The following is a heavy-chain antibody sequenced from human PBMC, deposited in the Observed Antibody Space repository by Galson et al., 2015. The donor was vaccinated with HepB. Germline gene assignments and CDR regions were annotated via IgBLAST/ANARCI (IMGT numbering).Heavy chain of an antibody. CDR3: ARDLRYCSGGSCYSGGYYGMDV. Sequence: SLRLSCAASGFTFSSYAMHWVRQAPGKGLEWVAVISYDGSNKYYADSVKGRFTISRDNSKNTLYLQMNSLRAEDTAVYYCARDLRYCSGGSCYSGGYYGMDVWGQGTTVTVSS. D-gene: IGHD2-15*01. J-gene: IGHJ6*02. V-gene: IGHV3-30-3*01. CDR2: ISYDGSNK. CDR1: GFTFSSYA.